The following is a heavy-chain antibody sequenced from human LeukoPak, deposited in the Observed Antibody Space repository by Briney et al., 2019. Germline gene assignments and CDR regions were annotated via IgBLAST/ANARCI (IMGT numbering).Heavy chain of an antibody. Sequence: GGSLRLSCVASGSTSSSYNMNWVRQAPGKGLEWVSSIDSSGGYMFYADSVKGRFIISRDNAKDSLYLQMNSLRVEDTAVYYCLRGDRRDYWGQGTLVTVSS. CDR2: IDSSGGYM. V-gene: IGHV3-21*06. CDR1: GSTSSSYN. CDR3: LRGDRRDY. J-gene: IGHJ4*02.